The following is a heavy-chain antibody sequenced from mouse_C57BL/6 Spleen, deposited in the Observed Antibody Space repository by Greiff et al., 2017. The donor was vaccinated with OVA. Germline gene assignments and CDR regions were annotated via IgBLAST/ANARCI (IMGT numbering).Heavy chain of an antibody. CDR3: ARWYYGSSY. CDR2: INPGSGGT. Sequence: VKLMESGAELVRPGTSVKVSCKASGYAFTNYLIEWVKQRPGQGLEWIGVINPGSGGTNYNEKFKGKATLTADKSSSTAYMQLSSLTSEDSAVYFCARWYYGSSYWGQGTTLTVSS. J-gene: IGHJ2*01. D-gene: IGHD1-1*01. CDR1: GYAFTNYL. V-gene: IGHV1-54*01.